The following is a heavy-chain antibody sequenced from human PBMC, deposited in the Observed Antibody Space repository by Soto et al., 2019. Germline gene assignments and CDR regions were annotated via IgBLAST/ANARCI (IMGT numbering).Heavy chain of an antibody. V-gene: IGHV1-3*01. Sequence: ASVKVSCKASVYTFTSYAMQWVRQAPGQRLEWMGWINAGNGNTKYSQKFQGRVTITRDTSASTAYMELSSLRSEDTAVYYCARGRGYDYDAFDIWGQGTMVTVSS. CDR3: ARGRGYDYDAFDI. CDR1: VYTFTSYA. CDR2: INAGNGNT. J-gene: IGHJ3*02. D-gene: IGHD5-12*01.